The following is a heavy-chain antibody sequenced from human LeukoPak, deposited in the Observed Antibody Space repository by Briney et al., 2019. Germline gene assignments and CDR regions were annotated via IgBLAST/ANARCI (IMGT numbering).Heavy chain of an antibody. CDR3: ARDPLAVTTRWFDP. CDR2: IIPIFGTA. V-gene: IGHV1-69*13. D-gene: IGHD4-11*01. J-gene: IGHJ5*02. Sequence: ASVKVSCKASGYTFISYGISWVRQAPGQGLEWMGGIIPIFGTANYAQKFQGGVTITADESTSTAYMELSSLRSEDTAVYYCARDPLAVTTRWFDPWGQGTLVTVSS. CDR1: GYTFISYG.